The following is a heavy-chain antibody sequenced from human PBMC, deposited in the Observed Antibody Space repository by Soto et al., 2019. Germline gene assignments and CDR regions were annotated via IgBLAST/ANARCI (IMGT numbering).Heavy chain of an antibody. CDR1: GFTFCSYS. CDR3: ARDQGGYSYGYSYLPFAY. Sequence: EVQLVESGGGLVKPGGSLRLSCAASGFTFCSYSMNWVRQAPGKGLEWVSSIISSSGYLYYADSVKGRFTISRDNDNNSLYLQMNSLRAEHTAVYYCARDQGGYSYGYSYLPFAYWGQGTLVTVSS. J-gene: IGHJ4*02. V-gene: IGHV3-21*01. CDR2: IISSSGYL. D-gene: IGHD5-18*01.